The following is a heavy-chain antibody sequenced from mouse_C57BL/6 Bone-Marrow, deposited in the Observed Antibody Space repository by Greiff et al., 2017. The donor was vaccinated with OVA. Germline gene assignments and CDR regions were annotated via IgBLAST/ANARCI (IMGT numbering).Heavy chain of an antibody. CDR3: ARQSRDYYGSYFDY. V-gene: IGHV14-3*01. CDR2: IDPANGST. D-gene: IGHD1-1*01. Sequence: VQLQQSVAELVRPGASVKLSCTASGFNFKNTYMHWVKQRPEQGLEWIGRIDPANGSTKYAPKFPGKATITADTSSKTAYLQLSSLTSEDTAIYYCARQSRDYYGSYFDYWGQGTTLTVSS. J-gene: IGHJ2*01. CDR1: GFNFKNTY.